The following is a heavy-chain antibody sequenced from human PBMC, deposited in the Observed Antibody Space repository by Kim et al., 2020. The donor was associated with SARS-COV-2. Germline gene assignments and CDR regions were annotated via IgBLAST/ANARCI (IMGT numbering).Heavy chain of an antibody. Sequence: SETLSLTCGVSGYSIRSGNWWGWIRQSPGKGLEWIAQIYNSGSATYNPALNSRVTISVDVFKNQFSLQLKSVTAADTSVYYCASLQGGSIFHSWSHGILVTVSS. CDR2: IYNSGSA. CDR3: ASLQGGSIFHS. V-gene: IGHV4-28*01. J-gene: IGHJ5*01. CDR1: GYSIRSGNW. D-gene: IGHD1-26*01.